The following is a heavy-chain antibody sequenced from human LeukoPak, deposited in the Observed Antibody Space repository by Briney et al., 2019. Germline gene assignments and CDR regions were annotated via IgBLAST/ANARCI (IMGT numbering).Heavy chain of an antibody. CDR2: IYYSGST. V-gene: IGHV4-59*08. J-gene: IGHJ4*02. Sequence: KPSETLSLTCTVSGGSISSYYWSWIRQPPGKGLEWIGYIYYSGSTNYNPSLKSRVTISVDTSKNQFSLKLSSVTAADTAVYYCARPQGFQLLDFEYWGQGTLVTVSS. CDR3: ARPQGFQLLDFEY. D-gene: IGHD2-2*01. CDR1: GGSISSYY.